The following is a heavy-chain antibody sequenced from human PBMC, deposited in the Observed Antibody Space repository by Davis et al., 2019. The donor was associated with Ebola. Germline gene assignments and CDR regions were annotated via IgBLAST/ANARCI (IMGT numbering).Heavy chain of an antibody. Sequence: GGSLRLSCAASGFIFRNYVMSWVRQAPGKGLEWVSTLGTSADTYYADSVKGRFTISRDNSRNTLYLQMNGLRVEDTAIYYCAKGRGVAGLWIDYWGQGTLVTVSS. J-gene: IGHJ4*02. V-gene: IGHV3-23*01. CDR1: GFIFRNYV. D-gene: IGHD3-10*01. CDR3: AKGRGVAGLWIDY. CDR2: LGTSADT.